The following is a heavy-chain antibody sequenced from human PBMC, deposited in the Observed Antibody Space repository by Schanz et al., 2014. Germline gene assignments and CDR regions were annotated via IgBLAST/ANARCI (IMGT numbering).Heavy chain of an antibody. J-gene: IGHJ5*02. CDR2: ISWNGAGI. D-gene: IGHD5-18*01. CDR1: GFTFADYA. CDR3: ARDVYRSGRPFDL. V-gene: IGHV3-9*01. Sequence: DVQLVESGGGLVQPGRSLRLSCAASGFTFADYAMHWVRQAPGKGLEWVSGISWNGAGIGYADSVKGRFTISRDNAKNSVYLQMNTLRAEDTAIYFCARDVYRSGRPFDLWGQGTLVTVSS.